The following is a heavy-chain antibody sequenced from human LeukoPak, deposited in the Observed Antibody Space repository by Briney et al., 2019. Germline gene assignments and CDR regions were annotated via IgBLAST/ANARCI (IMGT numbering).Heavy chain of an antibody. CDR3: ARKSLATRAMDF. V-gene: IGHV3-23*01. CDR1: GFTFSSCA. Sequence: GGPLRLSCAASGFTFSSCAMNWVRQVPGKGLEWVPAVSHGDGSTFYADSVKGRFIISRDNSKNTLYLQMNSLSAEDTAIYYCARKSLATRAMDFWGQGTLVTVSS. CDR2: VSHGDGST. J-gene: IGHJ4*02. D-gene: IGHD6-6*01.